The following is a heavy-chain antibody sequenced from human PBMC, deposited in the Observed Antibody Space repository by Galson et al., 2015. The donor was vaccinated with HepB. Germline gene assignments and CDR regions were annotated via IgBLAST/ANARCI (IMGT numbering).Heavy chain of an antibody. J-gene: IGHJ4*02. Sequence: SLRLSCAASGFTFRSHAMNWVRQAPGKGLEWVSAISYFGISTEYADSVRGRFTVSRDDSTNTLYLQMTGLRAEDTAVYYCAKDIYSGSFSHHFDSWGQGTPVTVSS. CDR2: ISYFGIST. CDR1: GFTFRSHA. D-gene: IGHD1-26*01. V-gene: IGHV3-23*01. CDR3: AKDIYSGSFSHHFDS.